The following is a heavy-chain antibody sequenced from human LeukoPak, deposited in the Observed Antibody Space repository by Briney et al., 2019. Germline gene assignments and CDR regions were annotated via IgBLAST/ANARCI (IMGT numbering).Heavy chain of an antibody. CDR1: GFTVSSNY. J-gene: IGHJ4*02. CDR3: ARDDLGYCSSTSCPTNDY. V-gene: IGHV3-66*02. Sequence: GESLRLSCAASGFTVSSNYMSWVRQAPGKGLEWFSVIYSGGSTYYADSVKGRFTISRDNSKNTLYIQMNSLRAEDSAVYYCARDDLGYCSSTSCPTNDYWGQGTLVTVSS. D-gene: IGHD2-2*01. CDR2: IYSGGST.